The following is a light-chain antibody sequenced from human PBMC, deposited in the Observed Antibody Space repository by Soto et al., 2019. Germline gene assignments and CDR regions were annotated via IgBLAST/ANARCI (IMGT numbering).Light chain of an antibody. CDR1: QYINTR. J-gene: IGKJ5*01. Sequence: EIVLTQSPATLSSFPGDRVTLSCRAGQYINTRLAWYQHRPGQAPRLLIYQTSIRAAGIPARFSASGTGTDFTLTISDVQPEDFAVYYCHQRQSWPRTFGQGTRLEIK. CDR2: QTS. CDR3: HQRQSWPRT. V-gene: IGKV3-11*01.